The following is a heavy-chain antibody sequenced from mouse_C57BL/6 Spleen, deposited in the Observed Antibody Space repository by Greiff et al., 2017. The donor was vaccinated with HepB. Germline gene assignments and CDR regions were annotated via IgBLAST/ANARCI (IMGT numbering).Heavy chain of an antibody. CDR1: GYTFTSYT. J-gene: IGHJ1*03. CDR3: AREGFITTVVATSYWYFDV. D-gene: IGHD1-1*01. V-gene: IGHV1-4*01. Sequence: VQLQQSGAELARPGASVKMSCKASGYTFTSYTMHWVKQRPGQGLEWIGYINPSSGYTKYNQKFKDKATLTADKSSSTAYMQLSSLPSEDSAVYYCAREGFITTVVATSYWYFDVWGTGTTVTVSS. CDR2: INPSSGYT.